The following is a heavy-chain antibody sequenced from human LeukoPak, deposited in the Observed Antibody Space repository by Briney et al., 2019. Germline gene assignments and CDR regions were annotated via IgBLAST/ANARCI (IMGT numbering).Heavy chain of an antibody. CDR3: AKEGGSSSWYYFDY. J-gene: IGHJ4*02. CDR1: GFTFDDDA. Sequence: GGSLRLSCAASGFTFDDDAMHWVRQAPGKGLEWVSGISWNSGSIGYADSVKGRFTISRDNAKNSLYLQMNSLRAEDTALYYCAKEGGSSSWYYFDYWGQGTLVTVSS. V-gene: IGHV3-9*01. D-gene: IGHD6-13*01. CDR2: ISWNSGSI.